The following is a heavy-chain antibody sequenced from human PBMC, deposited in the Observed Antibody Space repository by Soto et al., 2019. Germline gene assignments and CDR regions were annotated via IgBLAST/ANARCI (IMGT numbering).Heavy chain of an antibody. CDR2: IYYSGST. V-gene: IGHV4-59*08. D-gene: IGHD6-19*01. Sequence: NPSETLSLTCTVSGGSISSYYWSWIRQPPGKGLEWIGYIYYSGSTNYNPSLKSRVTISVDTSKNQFSLKLSSVTAADTAVYYCARHLGYSSGWYPSFDYWGQGTLVTVSS. J-gene: IGHJ4*02. CDR1: GGSISSYY. CDR3: ARHLGYSSGWYPSFDY.